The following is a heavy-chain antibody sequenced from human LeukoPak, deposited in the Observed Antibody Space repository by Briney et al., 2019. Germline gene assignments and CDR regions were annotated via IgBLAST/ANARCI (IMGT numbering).Heavy chain of an antibody. Sequence: GASVKVSCKASGGTFSSYAISWVRQAPGQGLEWMGGIIPIFGTANYAQKFQGRVTITADESTSTAYMELSSLRSEDTAVYYCARDDTPYYYYYYMDVWGEGTTVTVSS. J-gene: IGHJ6*03. CDR2: IIPIFGTA. CDR3: ARDDTPYYYYYYMDV. V-gene: IGHV1-69*13. CDR1: GGTFSSYA. D-gene: IGHD2-15*01.